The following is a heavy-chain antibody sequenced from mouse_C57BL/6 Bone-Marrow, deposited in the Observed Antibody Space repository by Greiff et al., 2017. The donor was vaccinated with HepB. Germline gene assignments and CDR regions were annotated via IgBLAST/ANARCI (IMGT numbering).Heavy chain of an antibody. CDR2: IYPGGGYT. Sequence: QVQLQQSGAELVRPGTSVKMSCKASGYTFTNYWIGWAKQRPGHGLEWIGDIYPGGGYTNYNEKFKGKATLTADKSYSTAYMQFSSLTSEDSAIYYCARSWSTYYFDYWGQGTTLTVSS. J-gene: IGHJ2*01. V-gene: IGHV1-63*01. CDR1: GYTFTNYW. D-gene: IGHD5-1*01. CDR3: ARSWSTYYFDY.